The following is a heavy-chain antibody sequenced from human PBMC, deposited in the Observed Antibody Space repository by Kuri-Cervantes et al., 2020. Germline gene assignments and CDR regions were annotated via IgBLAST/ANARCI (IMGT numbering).Heavy chain of an antibody. D-gene: IGHD2/OR15-2a*01. Sequence: ASVKVSCKTSGYTFTTYGVHWVRHAPGQGLEWMGWINPNSGGTNYAQRFQGRVTMTRDTSISTAYMELSSLRSDDTAVYYFASDRAEYYPDMHYWGQGTMVTVSS. J-gene: IGHJ4*02. CDR1: GYTFTTYG. CDR2: INPNSGGT. CDR3: ASDRAEYYPDMHY. V-gene: IGHV1-2*02.